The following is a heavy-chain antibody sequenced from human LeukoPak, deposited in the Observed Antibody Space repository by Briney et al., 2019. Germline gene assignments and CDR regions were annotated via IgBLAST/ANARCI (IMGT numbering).Heavy chain of an antibody. V-gene: IGHV4-30-2*01. D-gene: IGHD4-17*01. CDR1: GGSISSGGYS. CDR3: ARLTVTTSGHYYGMDV. CDR2: IYHSGST. J-gene: IGHJ6*02. Sequence: SQTLSLTCAVSGGSISSGGYSWSWIRQPPGKGLEWIGYIYHSGSTYYNPSLKSRVTISVDRSKNQFSLKLSSVTAADTAVYYCARLTVTTSGHYYGMDVWGQGTTVTVSS.